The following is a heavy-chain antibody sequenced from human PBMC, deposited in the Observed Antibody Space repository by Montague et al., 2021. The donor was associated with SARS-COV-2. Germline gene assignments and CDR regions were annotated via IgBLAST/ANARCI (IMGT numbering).Heavy chain of an antibody. CDR1: GFTFSSYS. CDR2: ISHSGSET. J-gene: IGHJ6*02. CDR3: ARDSEIGEDTDYYYNGMDV. Sequence: SLRLSCAASGFTFSSYSMSWIRQAPGKGLEWVSAISHSGSETYYADSVKGRFTISRDNAKNSLYVQMNSLRAEDTAVYYCARDSEIGEDTDYYYNGMDVWGQGATVTVSS. D-gene: IGHD2-8*02. V-gene: IGHV3-21*01.